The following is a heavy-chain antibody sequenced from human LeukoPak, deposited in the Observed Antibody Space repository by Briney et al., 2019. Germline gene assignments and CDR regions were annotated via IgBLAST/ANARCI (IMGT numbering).Heavy chain of an antibody. CDR2: INHSGST. D-gene: IGHD3-22*01. J-gene: IGHJ4*02. V-gene: IGHV4-34*01. CDR1: GGSISSYY. CDR3: AKDQTIIGTCFDY. Sequence: SETLSLTCTVSGGSISSYYWSWIRQPPGKGLEWIGEINHSGSTNYNPSLKSRVTISVDTSKNQFSLKLSSVTAADTAVYYCAKDQTIIGTCFDYWGQGTLVTVSS.